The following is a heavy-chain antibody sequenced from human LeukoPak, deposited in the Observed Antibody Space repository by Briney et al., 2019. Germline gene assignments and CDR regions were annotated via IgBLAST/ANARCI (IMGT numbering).Heavy chain of an antibody. CDR2: VYYTGST. J-gene: IGHJ4*02. V-gene: IGHV4-59*01. Sequence: SETLSLTCTVSGDSFSNYYWSWIRQPPGKGLEWIGYVYYTGSTNYNPSLKSRVTISVDTPNNHFSLELSSVTAADTAVYYCTRDHERGVRGVNFDYWGQGTLVTVSS. CDR1: GDSFSNYY. D-gene: IGHD3-10*01. CDR3: TRDHERGVRGVNFDY.